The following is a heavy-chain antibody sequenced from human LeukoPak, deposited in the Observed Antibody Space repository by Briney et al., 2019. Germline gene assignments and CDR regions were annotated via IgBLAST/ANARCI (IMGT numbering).Heavy chain of an antibody. CDR2: ISAYNGNT. CDR3: ARWEYCSSSSCYDESETFDY. V-gene: IGHV1-18*01. CDR1: GYTFTSYG. Sequence: ASVKVSCKASGYTFTSYGISWVRQAPGQGLEWMGWISAYNGNTNYAQKYQDRVTMTTDTSTSTAYMELRSLRSDDTAIYYCARWEYCSSSSCYDESETFDYWGQGTLVTVSS. J-gene: IGHJ4*02. D-gene: IGHD2-2*01.